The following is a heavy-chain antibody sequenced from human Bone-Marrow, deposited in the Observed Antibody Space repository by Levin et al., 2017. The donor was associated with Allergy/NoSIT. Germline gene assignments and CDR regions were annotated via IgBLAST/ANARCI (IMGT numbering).Heavy chain of an antibody. CDR2: IWYDGTNK. CDR1: GFKFSDRG. J-gene: IGHJ4*02. CDR3: ARDLDTSELFDS. V-gene: IGHV3-33*01. D-gene: IGHD1-1*01. Sequence: PAGSLKISCAASGFKFSDRGMHWVRQAPGKGLEWVGIIWYDGTNKHYADSVRGRFTISRDNSKNTLYLQMNSLRAEDTAVYYCARDLDTSELFDSWGQGTLVTVAS.